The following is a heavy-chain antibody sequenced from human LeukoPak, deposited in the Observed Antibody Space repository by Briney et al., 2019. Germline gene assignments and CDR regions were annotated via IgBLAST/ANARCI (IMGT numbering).Heavy chain of an antibody. CDR1: GITFSSYW. CDR2: IKQDGSEK. J-gene: IGHJ4*02. Sequence: GGSLRLSCAASGITFSSYWMSWVRQAPGKGLEWVANIKQDGSEKYYVDSVKGRFTISRANAKNSLYLQMNSLRAEDTAVYYCASGFSDFDYWGQGTLVTVSS. CDR3: ASGFSDFDY. V-gene: IGHV3-7*01. D-gene: IGHD3-3*02.